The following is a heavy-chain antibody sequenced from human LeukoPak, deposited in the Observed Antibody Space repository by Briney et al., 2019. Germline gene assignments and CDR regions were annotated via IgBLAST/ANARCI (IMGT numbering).Heavy chain of an antibody. J-gene: IGHJ3*02. V-gene: IGHV1-18*01. CDR1: GYTFTSYG. D-gene: IGHD3-3*01. CDR3: ARGRFLEWPDAFDI. CDR2: ISAYNGNT. Sequence: ASVKVSCKASGYTFTSYGISWVRQAPGQGLEWMGWISAYNGNTNYAQKLQGRVTMTRDTSISTAYMELSRLRSDDTAVYYCARGRFLEWPDAFDIWGQGTMVTVSS.